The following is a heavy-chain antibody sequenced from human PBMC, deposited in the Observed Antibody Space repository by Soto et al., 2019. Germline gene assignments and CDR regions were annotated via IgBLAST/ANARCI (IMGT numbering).Heavy chain of an antibody. Sequence: SETLSLTCTVSGGSISSGGYYWSWIRQHPGKGLEWIGYIYYSGSTYYNPSLKSRVTISVDTSKNQFSMKLSSVTAADTAVYYCARARGSVLRFLEWFLMDVWGQGTTVTVSS. CDR1: GGSISSGGYY. V-gene: IGHV4-31*03. CDR3: ARARGSVLRFLEWFLMDV. J-gene: IGHJ6*02. CDR2: IYYSGST. D-gene: IGHD3-3*01.